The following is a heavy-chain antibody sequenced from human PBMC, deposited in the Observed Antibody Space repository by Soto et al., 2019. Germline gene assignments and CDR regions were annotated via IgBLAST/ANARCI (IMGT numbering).Heavy chain of an antibody. Sequence: GGSLRLSCAASGFTFSSYAMHWVRQAPGKGLEYVSAISSNGGSTYYANSVKGRFTISRDNSKNTLYLQMGSLRAEDMAVYYCARSPSNYDFWSGPLVNWGKGTTITSPQ. CDR2: ISSNGGST. D-gene: IGHD3-3*01. V-gene: IGHV3-64*01. CDR3: ARSPSNYDFWSGPLVN. CDR1: GFTFSSYA. J-gene: IGHJ6*04.